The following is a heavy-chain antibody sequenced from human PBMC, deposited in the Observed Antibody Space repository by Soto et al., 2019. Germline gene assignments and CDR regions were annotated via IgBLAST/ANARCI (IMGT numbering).Heavy chain of an antibody. D-gene: IGHD5-12*01. CDR2: IFSNDEK. Sequence: QVTLKESGPVLVKPTETLTLSCTVSGFSLSNARMGVSWSRKPPGKALEWLAHIFSNDEKSYSTSLKSRLTISKDTSKSQVVLTMTNMDPVDTATYYCARIGEMATITDYYFDYWGQGTLVTVSS. CDR3: ARIGEMATITDYYFDY. J-gene: IGHJ4*02. CDR1: GFSLSNARMG. V-gene: IGHV2-26*01.